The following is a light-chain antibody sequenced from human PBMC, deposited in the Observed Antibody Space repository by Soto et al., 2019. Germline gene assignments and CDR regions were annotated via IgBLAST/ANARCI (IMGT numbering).Light chain of an antibody. Sequence: QSVLTQPPSVSGAPGQRVTISCTGSSSNIGAGYDVHWYQQLPGTAPKLLIYGNSNRPSGVPDRFSGSKSGTSASLAITGLQAEDEADYYCQSYDSSLSGSNVVSGGGTKVTVL. CDR1: SSNIGAGYD. J-gene: IGLJ2*01. V-gene: IGLV1-40*01. CDR3: QSYDSSLSGSNVV. CDR2: GNS.